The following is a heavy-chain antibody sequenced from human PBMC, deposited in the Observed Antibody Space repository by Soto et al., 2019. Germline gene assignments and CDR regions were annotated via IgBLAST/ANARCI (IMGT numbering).Heavy chain of an antibody. D-gene: IGHD2-21*01. CDR2: IIPILEAT. CDR1: GGTFSDFT. CDR3: ATSYCGNECQPNRAFYYFGWDV. J-gene: IGHJ6*02. V-gene: IGHV1-69*01. Sequence: QVQLVQSGAEVRKPGSSVKVSCRASGGTFSDFTVTWERQAPGQGLEWMGGIIPILEATKYAQTFQDRVTFTADESTSTVFMELSSLRSEDTAVYFCATSYCGNECQPNRAFYYFGWDVWGQGTTVTVSS.